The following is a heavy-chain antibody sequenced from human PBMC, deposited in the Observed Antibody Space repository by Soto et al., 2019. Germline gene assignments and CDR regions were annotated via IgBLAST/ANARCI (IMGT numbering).Heavy chain of an antibody. CDR3: ARTIDQPDAFDI. J-gene: IGHJ3*02. CDR2: INAGNGNT. V-gene: IGHV1-3*01. D-gene: IGHD2-2*01. CDR1: GYTFTSYA. Sequence: QVQLVQSGAEVKKPGVSVKVSCKASGYTFTSYAMHWVRQAPGQRLEWMGWINAGNGNTKYSQKFQGRVTITRDTYASTAYMELSSLRSEDTAVYYWARTIDQPDAFDIWRQGTMVCVSS.